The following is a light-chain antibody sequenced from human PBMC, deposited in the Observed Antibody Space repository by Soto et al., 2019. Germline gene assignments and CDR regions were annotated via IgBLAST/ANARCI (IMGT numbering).Light chain of an antibody. CDR3: VSYAGGTYV. Sequence: QSVLTQPPSASGSPGQSVTISCTGPSSDVGGYIFVSWYQQHPGKAPKLMIYDVNKRPSGVPDRFSGSKSDNTASLTVSGLQAEDEADYYCVSYAGGTYVFGTGTKVTVL. CDR2: DVN. J-gene: IGLJ1*01. V-gene: IGLV2-8*01. CDR1: SSDVGGYIF.